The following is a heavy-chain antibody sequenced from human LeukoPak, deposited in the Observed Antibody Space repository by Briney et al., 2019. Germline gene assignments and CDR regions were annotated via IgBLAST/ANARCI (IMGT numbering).Heavy chain of an antibody. D-gene: IGHD3-22*01. CDR3: ARAYQSHYYDSSGYLKDAFDI. V-gene: IGHV4-34*01. J-gene: IGHJ3*02. CDR2: INHSGST. CDR1: GGSFSGYY. Sequence: SETLSLTCAVYGGSFSGYYWSWIRQPPGKGLEWIGEINHSGSTNYNPSLKSRVTISVDTSKNQFSLKLSSVTAADTAVYYCARAYQSHYYDSSGYLKDAFDIWGQGTMVTVSS.